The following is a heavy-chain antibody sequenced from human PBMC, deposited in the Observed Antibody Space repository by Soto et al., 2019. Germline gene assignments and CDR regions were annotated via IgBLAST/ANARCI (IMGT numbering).Heavy chain of an antibody. J-gene: IGHJ4*02. CDR3: AKVDSPINIVVVPAATYDY. CDR2: ISGSGGST. D-gene: IGHD2-2*01. CDR1: GFTFSSYA. V-gene: IGHV3-23*01. Sequence: EVQLLESGGGLVQPGGSLRLSCAASGFTFSSYAMSWVRQAPGKGLEWVSAISGSGGSTYYADSVKGRFTISRDNSKNTLYLQMNSLRAEDTAIYYCAKVDSPINIVVVPAATYDYWGQGTLVTVSS.